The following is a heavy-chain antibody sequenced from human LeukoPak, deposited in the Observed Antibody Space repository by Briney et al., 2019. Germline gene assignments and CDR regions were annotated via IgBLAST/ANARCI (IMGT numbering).Heavy chain of an antibody. V-gene: IGHV3-23*01. CDR1: GFTFSSSG. J-gene: IGHJ6*02. CDR3: ARYYATDV. Sequence: PGGSLRLSCAASGFTFSSSGMSWVRQAPGKGLEWVSTISTSGGITYYTDSVKGRFTISRDNSKNTLYLQMNSLRAEDTAVYYCARYYATDVWGQGTTVTVSS. CDR2: ISTSGGIT.